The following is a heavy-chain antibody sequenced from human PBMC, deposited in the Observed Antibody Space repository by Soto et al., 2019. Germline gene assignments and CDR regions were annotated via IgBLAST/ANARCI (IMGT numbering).Heavy chain of an antibody. D-gene: IGHD2-2*01. J-gene: IGHJ6*02. CDR2: INPNSGGT. CDR1: GYTFTGYY. Sequence: QVQLVQSGAEVKKPGASVKVSCKASGYTFTGYYMHWVRQAPGQGLEWMGWINPNSGGTNYAQKFQGRVTMTRDTSISTAYMELSRLRSDDTAVYYCARGHCSSTSCPGEGRHYYYGMDVWGQGTTVTVSS. CDR3: ARGHCSSTSCPGEGRHYYYGMDV. V-gene: IGHV1-2*02.